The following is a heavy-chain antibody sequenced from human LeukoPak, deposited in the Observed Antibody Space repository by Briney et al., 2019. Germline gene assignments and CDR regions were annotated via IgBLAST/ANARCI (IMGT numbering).Heavy chain of an antibody. D-gene: IGHD2-2*01. CDR2: IRYDGSNK. V-gene: IGHV3-30*02. CDR3: AKGSCSSTSCYRDY. CDR1: GFTFSSYG. Sequence: GGSLRLSCAASGFTFSSYGMHWVRQAPGKGLEWVAFIRYDGSNKYYADSVKGRFTISRDNSKNTLYLQMNSLRAEDTAVYYCAKGSCSSTSCYRDYWGQGTLVTVSS. J-gene: IGHJ4*02.